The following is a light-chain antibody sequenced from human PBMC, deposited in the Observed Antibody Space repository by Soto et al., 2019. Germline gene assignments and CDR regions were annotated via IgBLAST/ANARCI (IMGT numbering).Light chain of an antibody. J-gene: IGKJ3*01. CDR2: GAS. CDR1: QSVNSN. V-gene: IGKV3-15*01. Sequence: EIVLTQSPGTLSFSPGERATLSCRASQSVNSNLAWYQQKPGQAPRLLIYGASTRATGIPASFIGNGSGTEFTLTASSLQREDFAVYYCQQYNNWPFTFGPGTKVDIK. CDR3: QQYNNWPFT.